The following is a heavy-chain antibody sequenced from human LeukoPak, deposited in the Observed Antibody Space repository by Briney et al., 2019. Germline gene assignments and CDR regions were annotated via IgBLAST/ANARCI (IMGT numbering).Heavy chain of an antibody. D-gene: IGHD2-21*02. CDR1: GCTVSTNY. Sequence: PGGSLRLSCAGSGCTVSTNYMRWVRQAPGKELEWVGRIKSKTDGGTTDYAAPVKGRFTISRDDSKNTLYLQMNSLKTEDTAVYYCTTEGIGDWGPNPRYFDLWGLCTLVTVSS. CDR2: IKSKTDGGTT. V-gene: IGHV3-15*01. CDR3: TTEGIGDWGPNPRYFDL. J-gene: IGHJ2*01.